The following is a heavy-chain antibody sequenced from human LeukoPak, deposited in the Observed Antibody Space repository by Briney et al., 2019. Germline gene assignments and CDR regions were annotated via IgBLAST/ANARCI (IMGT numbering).Heavy chain of an antibody. CDR3: ARDIEYSRSSVQFDP. V-gene: IGHV1-18*01. D-gene: IGHD6-6*01. CDR2: ISTNNGNT. Sequence: ASVKVSCKASGYTFTTYGINWVRLAPGQGLKWMGWISTNNGNTNYARKFQGRVTMTSDTSTSTAYMELRSLRSDDTAVYYCARDIEYSRSSVQFDPWGQGTLVTVSS. J-gene: IGHJ5*02. CDR1: GYTFTTYG.